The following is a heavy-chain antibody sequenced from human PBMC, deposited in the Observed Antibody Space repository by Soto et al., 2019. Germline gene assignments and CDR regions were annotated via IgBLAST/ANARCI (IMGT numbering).Heavy chain of an antibody. V-gene: IGHV1-18*01. CDR2: ISTYNGNT. CDR3: ARTTVTASYYYMDV. CDR1: GYTFTNYG. J-gene: IGHJ6*03. D-gene: IGHD4-17*01. Sequence: QVPLVQSGAEVKQPGASVKVSCKASGYTFTNYGFTWVRQAPGQGLVWLGWISTYNGNTKYAQKVQGRLTMTTDTSTSTANMELTSLRSDDTALYYCARTTVTASYYYMDVWGKGATVTVSS.